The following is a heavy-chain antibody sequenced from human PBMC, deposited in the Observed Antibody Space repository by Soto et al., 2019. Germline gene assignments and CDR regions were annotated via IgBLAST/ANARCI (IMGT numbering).Heavy chain of an antibody. J-gene: IGHJ4*02. D-gene: IGHD3-22*01. CDR1: GFTFSSYG. V-gene: IGHV3-30*18. CDR3: AKAENDYYDTSGPIGY. Sequence: AGGSLRLSCAASGFTFSSYGIHWVRQAPGKGLEWVAVISYDGSNKYYAESVKGRFAISRDNSKNTLSLQMNSLRAEDTAVYYCAKAENDYYDTSGPIGYWGQGTLVTVSS. CDR2: ISYDGSNK.